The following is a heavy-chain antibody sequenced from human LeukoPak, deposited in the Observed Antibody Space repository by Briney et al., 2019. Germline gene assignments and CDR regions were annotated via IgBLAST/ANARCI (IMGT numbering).Heavy chain of an antibody. CDR3: ARMVYYYDGGAFDI. D-gene: IGHD3-22*01. CDR1: GFSLNTNRLC. CDR2: IDWDDDK. Sequence: ESGPTPVKPTQTLTLTCSFSGFSLNTNRLCVSWIRQPPGKALEWLALIDWDDDKYYSTSLKTRLTISKDTSKNQVVLTMTNMDPVDTATYFCARMVYYYDGGAFDIWGQGTVVTVSS. V-gene: IGHV2-70*01. J-gene: IGHJ3*02.